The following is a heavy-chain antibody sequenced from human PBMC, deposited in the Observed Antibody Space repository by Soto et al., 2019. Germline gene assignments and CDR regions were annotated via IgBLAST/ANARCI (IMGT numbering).Heavy chain of an antibody. CDR3: ARRARPDFYYMDV. V-gene: IGHV3-64*01. Sequence: EVQLAESGGGLAQPGGSLRLSCAASGFTLSGYAMDWVRQAPGKGLEYVSGISSNGVGTYYANSVQGRFTISRDNSKTTLYPQMGSLRPEDMAVYYCARRARPDFYYMDVWGKGTTVTVSS. D-gene: IGHD6-6*01. CDR1: GFTLSGYA. CDR2: ISSNGVGT. J-gene: IGHJ6*03.